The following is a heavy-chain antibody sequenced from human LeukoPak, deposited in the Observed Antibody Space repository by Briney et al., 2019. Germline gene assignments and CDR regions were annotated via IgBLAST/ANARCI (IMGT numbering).Heavy chain of an antibody. CDR3: ARVGGYCSGGSCYHRDY. Sequence: PGGSLRLSCAASGFTVSSNYMSCVRQAPGKGLEWVSVIYSGGSTYYADSVKGRFTISRDNSKNTLYLQMNSLRAEDTAVYYCARVGGYCSGGSCYHRDYWGQGTLVTVSS. V-gene: IGHV3-53*01. D-gene: IGHD2-15*01. J-gene: IGHJ4*02. CDR2: IYSGGST. CDR1: GFTVSSNY.